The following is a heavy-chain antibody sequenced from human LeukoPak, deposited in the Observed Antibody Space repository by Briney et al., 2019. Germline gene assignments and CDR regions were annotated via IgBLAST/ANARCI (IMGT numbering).Heavy chain of an antibody. CDR3: ARDRGCSGGSCYPGLLGY. CDR2: IHSGGDT. D-gene: IGHD2-15*01. CDR1: GFIFSTNY. Sequence: GGSLRLSCAAPGFIFSTNYMSWVRQAPGKGLEWVSVIHSGGDTFYADSVKGRFTISRDYSMNTLYLQMNSLRAEDTAVYYCARDRGCSGGSCYPGLLGYWGQGALVTVAS. V-gene: IGHV3-53*01. J-gene: IGHJ4*02.